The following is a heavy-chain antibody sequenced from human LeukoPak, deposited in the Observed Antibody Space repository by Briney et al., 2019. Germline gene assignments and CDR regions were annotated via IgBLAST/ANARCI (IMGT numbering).Heavy chain of an antibody. J-gene: IGHJ5*02. CDR2: ISYDGSNK. Sequence: GGSLRLSCAASGFTFSSYVMHWVRQAPGKGLEWVAVISYDGSNKYYADSVKGRFTISRDNSKNTLYLQMNGLRAEDTAVYYCARGPAEFDPWGQGTLVTVSS. V-gene: IGHV3-30-3*01. CDR1: GFTFSSYV. CDR3: ARGPAEFDP.